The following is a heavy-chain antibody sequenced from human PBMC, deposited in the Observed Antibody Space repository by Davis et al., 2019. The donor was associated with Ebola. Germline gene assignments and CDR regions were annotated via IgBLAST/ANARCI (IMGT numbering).Heavy chain of an antibody. Sequence: GESLKISCAASGFTFSSYAMSWVRQAPGKGLEWVSVIYSGGSTYYADSVKGRFTISRDNSKNTLYLQMNSLRAEDTAVYYCARDFGEGSGSYFVYWGQGSLVTVSS. CDR3: ARDFGEGSGSYFVY. V-gene: IGHV3-53*01. CDR2: IYSGGST. D-gene: IGHD1-26*01. CDR1: GFTFSSYA. J-gene: IGHJ4*02.